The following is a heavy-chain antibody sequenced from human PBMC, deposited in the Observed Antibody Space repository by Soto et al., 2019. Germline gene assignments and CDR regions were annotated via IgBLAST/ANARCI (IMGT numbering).Heavy chain of an antibody. V-gene: IGHV3-23*01. D-gene: IGHD2-2*01. J-gene: IGHJ2*01. CDR2: ISENGVSR. CDR1: GFTFSRYG. CDR3: AKRVLQTSRYLDL. Sequence: EVQLLESGGGLVQSGGSLRLSCAASGFTFSRYGMSWFRQAPGKGLEWVSTISENGVSRYYTDSVKGRFTISRDNYKDTVFFQLNSLRAEDTALYCGAKRVLQTSRYLDLWGRGTLVTVST.